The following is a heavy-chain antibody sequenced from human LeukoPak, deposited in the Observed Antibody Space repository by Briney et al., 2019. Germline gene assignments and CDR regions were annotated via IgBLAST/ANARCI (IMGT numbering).Heavy chain of an antibody. CDR1: GYSFTAFY. Sequence: ASVKVSCKASGYSFTAFYIHWVRQATGQGIEWMGWIHPRSGETNYAYKFRGRVTMTRDTSISTAYMDLGSLGSDDTAVYYCARDGEYGTGSYYRGCFDYWGQGILVTVSS. CDR3: ARDGEYGTGSYYRGCFDY. D-gene: IGHD3-10*01. V-gene: IGHV1-2*02. CDR2: IHPRSGET. J-gene: IGHJ4*02.